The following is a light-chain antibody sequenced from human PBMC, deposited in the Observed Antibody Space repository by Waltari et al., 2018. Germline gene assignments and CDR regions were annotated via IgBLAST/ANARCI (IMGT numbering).Light chain of an antibody. CDR2: KAS. CDR3: QQYNTYSPGPT. V-gene: IGKV1-5*03. Sequence: DIQMTQSPSTLSASVGARVTITCRASQSILTWLAWYQQKPGKAPRLLMYKASSLQSGVPPRFSGSGSGTEFTLTISSLQPDDFATYYCQQYNTYSPGPTFGGGTKVEIK. J-gene: IGKJ4*01. CDR1: QSILTW.